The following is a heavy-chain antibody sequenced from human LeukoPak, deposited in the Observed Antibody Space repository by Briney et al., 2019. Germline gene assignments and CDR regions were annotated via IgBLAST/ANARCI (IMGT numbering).Heavy chain of an antibody. CDR2: ISYDGSNK. Sequence: HPGGSLRLSCAASGFTFSSYAMHWVRQAPGRGLEWVAVISYDGSNKYYADSVKGRFTISRDNSKNTLYLQMNSLRAEDTAVYYCARTYYYGYNSWGQGTLVTVSS. CDR3: ARTYYYGYNS. J-gene: IGHJ4*02. V-gene: IGHV3-30-3*01. CDR1: GFTFSSYA. D-gene: IGHD3-10*01.